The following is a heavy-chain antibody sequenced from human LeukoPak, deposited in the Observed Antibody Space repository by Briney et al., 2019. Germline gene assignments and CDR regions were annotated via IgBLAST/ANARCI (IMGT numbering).Heavy chain of an antibody. V-gene: IGHV4-34*01. CDR2: INHSGST. CDR1: GGSFSGYY. J-gene: IGHJ5*02. CDR3: ARAQVVTAAPNWFDP. Sequence: PSETLSLTCAVYGGSFSGYYWSWIRQPPGKGLEWIGEINHSGSTNYNPSLKSRVTISVDTSKNQFSLKLSSVTAADTAVYYCARAQVVTAAPNWFDPWGQGTLVTVSS. D-gene: IGHD2-21*02.